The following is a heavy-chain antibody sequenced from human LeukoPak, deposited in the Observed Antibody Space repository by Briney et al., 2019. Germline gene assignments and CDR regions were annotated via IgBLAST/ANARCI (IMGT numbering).Heavy chain of an antibody. CDR3: ARDTSGYSTIWYPDYYNGMDV. CDR2: IEQDGSEK. Sequence: GGSLRLSCVGSGFTFSTYWMSWVRQAPGKGLEWVANIEQDGSEKHYLDSVKGRFSIFRDNAKKSLFLHMNSLRAEDTAIYYCARDTSGYSTIWYPDYYNGMDVWGQGTTVTVSS. V-gene: IGHV3-7*01. J-gene: IGHJ6*02. D-gene: IGHD6-13*01. CDR1: GFTFSTYW.